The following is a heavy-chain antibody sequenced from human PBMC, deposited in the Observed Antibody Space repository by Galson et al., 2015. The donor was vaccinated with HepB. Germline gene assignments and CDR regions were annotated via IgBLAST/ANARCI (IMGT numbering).Heavy chain of an antibody. D-gene: IGHD4/OR15-4a*01. Sequence: QSEAEVKKPGESLKISCKGSGHSFTSYWIGWVRQMPGKGLEWMGIIYPADSHTRYSPSFQGQVTISADKSISTAYLQWSSLKASDTAMYYCARLTDYGANSGGFNYWGQGTLVTVSS. J-gene: IGHJ4*02. CDR3: ARLTDYGANSGGFNY. CDR1: GHSFTSYW. CDR2: IYPADSHT. V-gene: IGHV5-51*03.